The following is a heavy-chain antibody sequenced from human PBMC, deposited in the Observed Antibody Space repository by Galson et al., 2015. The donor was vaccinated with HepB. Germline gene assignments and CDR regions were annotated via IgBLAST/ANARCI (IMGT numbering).Heavy chain of an antibody. Sequence: SLRLSCAASGFTFSSYWMSWVRQGPGKGLEWVANIKEDGSEKYYVDSVKGRFTISRDNAKNSLWLQMHSLRAEDTAVYYCARDRVAAGGGDWFDPWGQGTLVTVSS. J-gene: IGHJ5*02. V-gene: IGHV3-7*01. CDR1: GFTFSSYW. D-gene: IGHD6-13*01. CDR2: IKEDGSEK. CDR3: ARDRVAAGGGDWFDP.